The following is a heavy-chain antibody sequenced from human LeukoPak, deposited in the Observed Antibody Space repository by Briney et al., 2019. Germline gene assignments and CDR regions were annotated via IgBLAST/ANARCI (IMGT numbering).Heavy chain of an antibody. CDR1: GGSFSSYY. D-gene: IGHD5-18*01. J-gene: IGHJ4*02. V-gene: IGHV4-59*01. Sequence: SETLSLTCSVSGGSFSSYYWSWIRQPPGKGLEWIGYVYYNGITNYNPSLKSRITISVDTSKNQFSLQLRSVTAADTAFYYCARMHRYGHYWGQGALLTVSS. CDR3: ARMHRYGHY. CDR2: VYYNGIT.